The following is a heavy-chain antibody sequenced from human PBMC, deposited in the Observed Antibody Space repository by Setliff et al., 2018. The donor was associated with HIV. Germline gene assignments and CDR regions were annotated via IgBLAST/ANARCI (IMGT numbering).Heavy chain of an antibody. CDR2: MNTKSGNT. CDR1: GYNFTSHD. D-gene: IGHD2-2*01. Sequence: ASVKVSCKASGYNFTSHDINWVRQAPGQGLEWVGWMNTKSGNTGHVRKFQGRVNMTRKTSISKAYMELRSLRSDDTAVYYCARGYCSRTSCYGIYYFDNWGQGTPVTVSS. V-gene: IGHV1-8*01. J-gene: IGHJ4*02. CDR3: ARGYCSRTSCYGIYYFDN.